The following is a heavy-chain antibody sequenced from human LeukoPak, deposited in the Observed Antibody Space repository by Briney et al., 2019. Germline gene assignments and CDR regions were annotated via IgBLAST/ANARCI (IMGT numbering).Heavy chain of an antibody. CDR3: AIRGYYYDSSGSDGFDP. D-gene: IGHD3-22*01. V-gene: IGHV5-51*01. CDR1: GYSFTSYW. Sequence: GESLKISCKGSGYSFTSYWIGWVRQMPGKGLEWMGIIYPGGSDTRYSPSFQGQVTISADKSISTAYLQWSSLKASDTAMYYCAIRGYYYDSSGSDGFDPWGQGTLVTVSS. J-gene: IGHJ5*02. CDR2: IYPGGSDT.